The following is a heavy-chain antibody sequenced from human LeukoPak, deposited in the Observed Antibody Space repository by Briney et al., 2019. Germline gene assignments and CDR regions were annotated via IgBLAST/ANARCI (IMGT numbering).Heavy chain of an antibody. CDR3: ARHAGCSGAICYSGCPDY. J-gene: IGHJ4*02. CDR2: IFYSGST. Sequence: SETLSLTCTVSGGSISSSYWSWIRQPPGKGLEWIGYIFYSGSTKYNPSLKSRVTISQDTSKNQFSLKLSFVTAADTAVYYCARHAGCSGAICYSGCPDYWGQGTLVTVSA. CDR1: GGSISSSY. V-gene: IGHV4-59*08. D-gene: IGHD2-15*01.